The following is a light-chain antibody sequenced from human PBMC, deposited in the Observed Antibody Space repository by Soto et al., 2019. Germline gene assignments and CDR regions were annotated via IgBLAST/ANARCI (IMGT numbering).Light chain of an antibody. CDR1: QSIRNN. Sequence: EIVMTQSPATLSVSPGERVTLSCRASQSIRNNLAWYQQKPGQAPRLLIYRSSTRATGIPDSFSGSGSGTEFALTISSLQSEDVAVYYCQQCDNWPYTFGQGTKLEI. CDR3: QQCDNWPYT. CDR2: RSS. J-gene: IGKJ2*01. V-gene: IGKV3-15*01.